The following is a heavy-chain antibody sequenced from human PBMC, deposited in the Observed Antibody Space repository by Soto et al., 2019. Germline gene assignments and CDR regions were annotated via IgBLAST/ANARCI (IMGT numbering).Heavy chain of an antibody. CDR1: GGAFLGYS. CDR2: INHSGST. V-gene: IGHV4-34*01. D-gene: IGHD3-3*01. J-gene: IGHJ6*02. Sequence: SETLSLTRAVYGGAFLGYSLRWISQTPRKGVECIGEINHSGSTNYNPSLESRVTISVDTSKNQFSLKLSSVTAADTAVYYCARVWVFGVVMPRNYYGMDVWGQGTTVTVS. CDR3: ARVWVFGVVMPRNYYGMDV.